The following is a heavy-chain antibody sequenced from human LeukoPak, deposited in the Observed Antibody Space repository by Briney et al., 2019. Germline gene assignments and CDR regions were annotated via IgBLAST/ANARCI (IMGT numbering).Heavy chain of an antibody. J-gene: IGHJ4*02. CDR2: INTNTGSP. CDR3: ARVVGYCGGDCYAAVDY. D-gene: IGHD2-21*02. V-gene: IGHV7-4-1*02. Sequence: ASVKVSCKASGYTFTNYAMNWVRQAPGQGLEWMGWINTNTGSPTYAQGFTGRFVFSLDTSVSTAFLQISSLKADDTAIYYCARVVGYCGGDCYAAVDYWGQGTLITVSS. CDR1: GYTFTNYA.